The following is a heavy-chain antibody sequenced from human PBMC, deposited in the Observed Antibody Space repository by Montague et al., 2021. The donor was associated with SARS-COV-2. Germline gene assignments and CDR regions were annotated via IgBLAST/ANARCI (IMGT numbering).Heavy chain of an antibody. CDR3: ARSVQFAYGLDV. J-gene: IGHJ6*02. CDR1: SGSISNYY. CDR2: ISHTEST. D-gene: IGHD3-16*01. Sequence: SETLSLTCTVSSGSISNYYWSWIRQPHGKGLEWIGFISHTESTNYNPSLESRVSISIEASKSQFSLWVRSVTAADTAGYYCARSVQFAYGLDVWGQGTTVTISS. V-gene: IGHV4-59*08.